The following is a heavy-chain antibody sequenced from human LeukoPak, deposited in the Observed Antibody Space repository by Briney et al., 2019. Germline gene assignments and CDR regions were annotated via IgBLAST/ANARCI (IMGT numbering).Heavy chain of an antibody. D-gene: IGHD3-10*01. V-gene: IGHV3-23*01. Sequence: GGSLRLSCAASGLTFSNYAMNWVRQASGKGLEWVSGITDSGRKTYYADSVKGRFTISRDNSKNTLYLQMNSLRAEDTAVYYCARGPGSRGIFDYWGQGTLVTVSS. CDR3: ARGPGSRGIFDY. CDR2: ITDSGRKT. J-gene: IGHJ4*02. CDR1: GLTFSNYA.